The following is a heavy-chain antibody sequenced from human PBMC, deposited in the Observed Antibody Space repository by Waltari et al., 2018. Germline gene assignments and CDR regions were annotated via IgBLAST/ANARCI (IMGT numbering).Heavy chain of an antibody. J-gene: IGHJ4*02. CDR1: GFTFSTYS. Sequence: QAQLVDSGGGVVQPGRSLSLSCVGSGFTFSTYSMHWVRQAPGKGLECVAGISQDGNNIYYADSVKGRFTISRDNSKNTLYLQLTNLRLEDTAVYYCARVHSLGQYDTSGAESNFDHWGQGALVTVSS. CDR2: ISQDGNNI. CDR3: ARVHSLGQYDTSGAESNFDH. D-gene: IGHD3-22*01. V-gene: IGHV3-30*04.